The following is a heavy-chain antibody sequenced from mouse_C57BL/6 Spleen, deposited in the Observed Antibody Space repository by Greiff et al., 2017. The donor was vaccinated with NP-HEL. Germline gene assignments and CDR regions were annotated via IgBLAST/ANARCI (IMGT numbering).Heavy chain of an antibody. CDR1: GYTFTDYY. CDR3: ARDGSRAWFAY. J-gene: IGHJ3*01. CDR2: INPNNGGT. V-gene: IGHV1-26*01. Sequence: VQLQQSGPELVKPGASVKISCKASGYTFTDYYMNWVKQSPGKSLEWIGDINPNNGGTSYNQKFKGKATLTVDKSSRTAYMQLRSLTSEDSAVYYCARDGSRAWFAYWGQGTLVTVSA. D-gene: IGHD1-1*01.